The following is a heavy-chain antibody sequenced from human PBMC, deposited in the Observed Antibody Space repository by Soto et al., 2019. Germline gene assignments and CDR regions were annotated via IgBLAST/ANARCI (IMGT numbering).Heavy chain of an antibody. J-gene: IGHJ6*02. CDR1: GGSISSSNW. D-gene: IGHD3-3*01. CDR2: IYHSGST. V-gene: IGHV4-4*02. CDR3: ARGGLLEWLPNPYYYYYGMDV. Sequence: SETLSLTCAVSGGSISSSNWWSWVRQPPGKGLEWIGEIYHSGSTNYNPSLKSRVTISVDKSKNQFSLKLSSVTAADTAVYYCARGGLLEWLPNPYYYYYGMDVWGQGTTVTVSS.